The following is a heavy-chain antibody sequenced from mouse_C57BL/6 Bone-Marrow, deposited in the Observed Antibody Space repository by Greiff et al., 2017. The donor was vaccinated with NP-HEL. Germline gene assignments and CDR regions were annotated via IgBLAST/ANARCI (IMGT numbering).Heavy chain of an antibody. D-gene: IGHD2-12*01. Sequence: VQLQQPGAELVMPGASVKLSCKASGYTFTSYWMHWVKQRPGQGLEWIGEIDPSDSYTNYNQKFKGKSTLTVDKSSSTAYMQLSSLTSEDSAVYYCALRQGYAMDYWGQGTSVTVSS. CDR1: GYTFTSYW. CDR2: IDPSDSYT. J-gene: IGHJ4*01. V-gene: IGHV1-69*01. CDR3: ALRQGYAMDY.